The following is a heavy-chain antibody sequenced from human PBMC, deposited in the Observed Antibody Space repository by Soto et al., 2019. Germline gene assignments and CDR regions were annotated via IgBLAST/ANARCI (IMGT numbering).Heavy chain of an antibody. CDR1: GFTFTSSA. CDR3: AAGVMREESLLLEGYYYYYYMDV. V-gene: IGHV1-58*02. Sequence: SVKVSCKASGFTFTSSAMQWVRQARGQRLEWIGWIVVGSGNTNYAQKFQERVTITRDMSTSTAYMELSSLRSEDTAVYYCAAGVMREESLLLEGYYYYYYMDVWGKGTTVTVSS. D-gene: IGHD3-3*01. J-gene: IGHJ6*03. CDR2: IVVGSGNT.